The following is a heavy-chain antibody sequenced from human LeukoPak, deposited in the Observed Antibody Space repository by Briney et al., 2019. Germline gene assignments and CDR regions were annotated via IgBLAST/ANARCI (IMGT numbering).Heavy chain of an antibody. CDR1: GFTFSSYA. J-gene: IGHJ4*02. V-gene: IGHV3-30*04. CDR3: ARDGYCTNGVCYWFDY. CDR2: ISYDGSNK. Sequence: GGSLRLSCAASGFTFSSYAMHWVRQAPGKGLEWVAVISYDGSNKYYADSVKGRFTISRDNSKNTLYLQMNSLRAEDTAVYYCARDGYCTNGVCYWFDYWGRGTLVTVSS. D-gene: IGHD2-8*01.